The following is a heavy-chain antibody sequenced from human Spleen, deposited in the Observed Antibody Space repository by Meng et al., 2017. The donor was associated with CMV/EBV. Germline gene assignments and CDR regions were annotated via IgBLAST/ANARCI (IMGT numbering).Heavy chain of an antibody. Sequence: GGSLRLSCAAFGFTVSSNYMSWVRQAPGKGLGWVSVIYSGGSTYYADTVKGRFTISRDNSTNTLYLQINSLRAEDTAVYYCARVGLGPAATSGGMDVWGQGTTVTVSS. J-gene: IGHJ6*02. CDR3: ARVGLGPAATSGGMDV. V-gene: IGHV3-53*01. CDR1: GFTVSSNY. D-gene: IGHD2-2*01. CDR2: IYSGGST.